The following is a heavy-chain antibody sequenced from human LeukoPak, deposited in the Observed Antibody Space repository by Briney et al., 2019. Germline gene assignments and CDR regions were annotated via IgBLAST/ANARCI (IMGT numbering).Heavy chain of an antibody. Sequence: PSETLSLTCTVSGSGGSISNYYWSWIRQPPGKGLEWIGYIYYSGSTNHNPSLKSRVTISVDTSTNQFSLKLSSVTAADTAVYYCARLRLDGLFHYWGQGTLVTVSS. J-gene: IGHJ4*02. CDR2: IYYSGST. D-gene: IGHD1-1*01. V-gene: IGHV4-59*08. CDR3: ARLRLDGLFHY. CDR1: GSGGSISNYY.